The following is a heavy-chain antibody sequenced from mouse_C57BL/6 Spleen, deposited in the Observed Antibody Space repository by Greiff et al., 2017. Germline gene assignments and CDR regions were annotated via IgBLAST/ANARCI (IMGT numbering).Heavy chain of an antibody. J-gene: IGHJ4*01. Sequence: DVKLVESGGGLVQSGRSLRLSCATSGFTFSDFYMEWVRQAPGKGLEWIAASRNKANDYTTEYSASVKGRFIVSRDTSQSILYLQMNALRAEDTAIYYCARGFYYDYDDYAMDYWGQGTSVTVSS. CDR3: ARGFYYDYDDYAMDY. V-gene: IGHV7-1*01. CDR2: SRNKANDYTT. D-gene: IGHD2-4*01. CDR1: GFTFSDFY.